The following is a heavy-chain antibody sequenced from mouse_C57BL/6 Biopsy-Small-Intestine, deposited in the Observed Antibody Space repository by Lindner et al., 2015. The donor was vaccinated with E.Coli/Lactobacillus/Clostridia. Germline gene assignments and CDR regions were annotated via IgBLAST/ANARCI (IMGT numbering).Heavy chain of an antibody. J-gene: IGHJ3*01. V-gene: IGHV1-26*01. Sequence: EVQLQESGPELVKPGASVKISCKASGYTFTDYYINWVKQSHGKSLEWIGDMNPNNGVTSYNQKFKGKATLTVDKSSSTAYMELRSLTSEDSAVYYCVRGYPFAYWGQGTLVTVSA. CDR3: VRGYPFAY. CDR2: MNPNNGVT. CDR1: GYTFTDYY. D-gene: IGHD2-2*01.